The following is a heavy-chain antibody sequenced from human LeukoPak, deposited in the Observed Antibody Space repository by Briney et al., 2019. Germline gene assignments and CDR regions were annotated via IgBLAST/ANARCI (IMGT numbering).Heavy chain of an antibody. Sequence: GASVKVSCKASGYTFTGYCMHWVRQAPGQGLEWMGWINPNSGGTNYAQKFQGRVTMTRDTSISTAYMELSRLRSDDTAVYYCARDYYDSSGYYYVDYWGQGTLVTVSS. CDR3: ARDYYDSSGYYYVDY. CDR2: INPNSGGT. D-gene: IGHD3-22*01. V-gene: IGHV1-2*02. J-gene: IGHJ4*02. CDR1: GYTFTGYC.